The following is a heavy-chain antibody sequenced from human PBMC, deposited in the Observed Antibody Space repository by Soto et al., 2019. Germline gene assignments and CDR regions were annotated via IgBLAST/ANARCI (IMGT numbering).Heavy chain of an antibody. CDR3: TRTGPPYFGSSWSPYYYYYGMDV. Sequence: PGGSLRLSCTASGFTFGDYAMSWVRQAPGKGLEWVGFIRSKAYGGTTEYAASVKGRFTISRDDSKSIAYLQMNSLKTEDTAVYYCTRTGPPYFGSSWSPYYYYYGMDVWGQGTMVTVSS. CDR1: GFTFGDYA. V-gene: IGHV3-49*04. CDR2: IRSKAYGGTT. J-gene: IGHJ6*02. D-gene: IGHD6-13*01.